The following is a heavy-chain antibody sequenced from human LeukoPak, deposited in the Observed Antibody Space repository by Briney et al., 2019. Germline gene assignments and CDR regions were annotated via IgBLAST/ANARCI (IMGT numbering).Heavy chain of an antibody. D-gene: IGHD3-10*01. CDR2: ISSSGSTI. V-gene: IGHV3-48*03. CDR3: ARDMGSGSYYYYYYMDV. Sequence: GGSLRLSCAASGFTFSSYEMNWVRQAPGKGLEWVSYISSSGSTIYYADSVKGRFTISRDNAKNSLYLQMNSLRAEDTAVYYCARDMGSGSYYYYYYMDVWGKGTTVTVSS. CDR1: GFTFSSYE. J-gene: IGHJ6*03.